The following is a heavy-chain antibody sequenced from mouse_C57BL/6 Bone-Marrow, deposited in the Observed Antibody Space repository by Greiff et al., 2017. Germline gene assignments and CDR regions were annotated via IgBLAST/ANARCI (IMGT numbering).Heavy chain of an antibody. CDR2: INPNNGGT. Sequence: EVQLQQSGPELVKPGASVKISCKASGYTFTDYYMNWVKQSHGKSLEWIGDINPNNGGTSYNQKFKGKATLTVDKYSSTAYMELRSLTSEDSAVYYCAREGDWDWYFDVWGTGTTVTVSS. V-gene: IGHV1-26*01. J-gene: IGHJ1*03. CDR1: GYTFTDYY. D-gene: IGHD4-1*01. CDR3: AREGDWDWYFDV.